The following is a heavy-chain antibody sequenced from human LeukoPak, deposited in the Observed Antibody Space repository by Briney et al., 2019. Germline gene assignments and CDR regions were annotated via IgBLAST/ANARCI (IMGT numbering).Heavy chain of an antibody. V-gene: IGHV1-69*02. J-gene: IGHJ4*02. CDR1: GGTFSSYT. D-gene: IGHD2-8*01. CDR3: ARSLGYCTNGVWLPYYFDY. Sequence: SVKVSCKASGGTFSSYTISWLRQAPRQGLEWMGRIIPILGFANYAQKFQGRVTIIADKSTSTASMELSSLRSEATAVYYCARSLGYCTNGVWLPYYFDYWGQGTLVTVSS. CDR2: IIPILGFA.